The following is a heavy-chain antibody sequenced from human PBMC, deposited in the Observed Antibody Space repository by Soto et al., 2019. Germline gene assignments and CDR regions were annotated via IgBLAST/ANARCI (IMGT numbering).Heavy chain of an antibody. V-gene: IGHV3-30*03. CDR2: ISYDGSNYR. CDR1: GFTFSSYG. Sequence: PGGSLRLSCAASGFTFSSYGMHWVRQAPGKGLEWVAVISYDGSNYREYADSVKGRHIISRDNAKNSLYLQMNSLRDEDTAIYYCVRGGGGGQFDLWGQGTVVTVSS. CDR3: VRGGGGGQFDL. J-gene: IGHJ5*02. D-gene: IGHD2-15*01.